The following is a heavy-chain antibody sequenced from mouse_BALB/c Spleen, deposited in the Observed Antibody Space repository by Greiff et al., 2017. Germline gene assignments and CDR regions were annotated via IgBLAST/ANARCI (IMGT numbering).Heavy chain of an antibody. Sequence: VQLQQSGAELMKPGASVKISCKATGYTFSSYWIEWVKQRPGHGLEWIGEILPGSGSTNYNEKFKGKATFTADTSSNTAYMQLSSLTSEDSAVYYCARAITTAYYAMDYWGQGTSVTVSS. V-gene: IGHV1-9*01. CDR3: ARAITTAYYAMDY. J-gene: IGHJ4*01. D-gene: IGHD1-2*01. CDR1: GYTFSSYW. CDR2: ILPGSGST.